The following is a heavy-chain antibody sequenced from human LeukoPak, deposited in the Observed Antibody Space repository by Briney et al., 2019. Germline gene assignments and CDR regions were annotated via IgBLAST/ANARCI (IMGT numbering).Heavy chain of an antibody. J-gene: IGHJ4*02. V-gene: IGHV3-48*03. D-gene: IGHD2-2*02. Sequence: PGGSLRLSCAASGFTSSSYEMNWVRQAPGKGLEWVSYISSSGSTIYYADSVKGRFTISRDNAKNSLYLQMNSLRAEDTAVYYCARALGFGYCSSTSCYIPPYWGQGTLVTVSS. CDR1: GFTSSSYE. CDR2: ISSSGSTI. CDR3: ARALGFGYCSSTSCYIPPY.